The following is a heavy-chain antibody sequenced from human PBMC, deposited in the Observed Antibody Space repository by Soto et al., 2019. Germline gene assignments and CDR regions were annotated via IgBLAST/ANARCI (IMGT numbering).Heavy chain of an antibody. CDR3: ARGILGYCSSTSCFTYYYYCIDV. Sequence: GGSLRLSCAASGFTFSSYWMSWVRQAPGKGLEWVANIKQDGSEKYYVDSVKGRFTISRDNAKNSLYLQMNSLRAEDTAVYYCARGILGYCSSTSCFTYYYYCIDVWGQGTMVTVSS. CDR1: GFTFSSYW. D-gene: IGHD2-2*02. J-gene: IGHJ6*02. CDR2: IKQDGSEK. V-gene: IGHV3-7*01.